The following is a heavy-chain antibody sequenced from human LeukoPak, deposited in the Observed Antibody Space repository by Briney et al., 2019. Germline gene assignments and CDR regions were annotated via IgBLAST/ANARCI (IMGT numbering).Heavy chain of an antibody. CDR2: ISSSSSYI. CDR3: ARDAPSDSSGHYPYFLDY. D-gene: IGHD3-22*01. J-gene: IGHJ4*02. CDR1: GFTFSSYS. Sequence: GGSLRLSCAASGFTFSSYSMNWVRQAPGKGLEWVSSISSSSSYIYYADSVKGRFTISRDNARSSLYLQMNSLRAEDTAVYYCARDAPSDSSGHYPYFLDYWGQGILVTVSS. V-gene: IGHV3-21*01.